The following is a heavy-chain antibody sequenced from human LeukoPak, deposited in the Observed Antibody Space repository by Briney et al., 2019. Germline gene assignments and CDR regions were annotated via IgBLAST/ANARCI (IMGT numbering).Heavy chain of an antibody. CDR2: TRNKAESFTT. CDR1: GITFSDHY. CDR3: ARGKPGTYCFDY. D-gene: IGHD1-26*01. V-gene: IGHV3-72*01. J-gene: IGHJ4*02. Sequence: VGSLRLSCAASGITFSDHYMDWVRRAPGKGLEWVGRTRNKAESFTTEYAASVKGRFTISRDDSKNSLYLQMNSLKTEDTAVYYCARGKPGTYCFDYWGQGTLVTVSS.